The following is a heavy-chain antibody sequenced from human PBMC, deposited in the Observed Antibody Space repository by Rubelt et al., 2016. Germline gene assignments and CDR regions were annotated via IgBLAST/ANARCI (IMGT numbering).Heavy chain of an antibody. CDR3: ARHPGDIVVVPAAHFDY. CDR2: IKSDGSEK. V-gene: IGHV3-7*01. D-gene: IGHD2-2*01. Sequence: EVQLLDSGGGLVQPGGSLRLSCAVSGFTFSSYWMSWVRQAPGKGLEWVAYIKSDGSEKDYVESVKGRFTISRDNAKNSLYLQMNSLRAEDTAVYYCARHPGDIVVVPAAHFDYWGQGTLVTVAS. CDR1: GFTFSSYW. J-gene: IGHJ4*02.